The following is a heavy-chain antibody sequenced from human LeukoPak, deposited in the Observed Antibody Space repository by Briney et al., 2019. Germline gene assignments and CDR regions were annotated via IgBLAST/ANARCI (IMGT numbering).Heavy chain of an antibody. D-gene: IGHD3-22*01. CDR3: ARVHSSGYFLWFDP. CDR2: IYYSGST. Sequence: SETLSLTCTVSGGSISSHYWRWIRQPPGKGLEWIGYIYYSGSTNYNPSLKSRVAISVDTSKNQFSLKLSSVTAADTAVYYWARVHSSGYFLWFDPWGQGTLATVSS. CDR1: GGSISSHY. J-gene: IGHJ5*02. V-gene: IGHV4-59*11.